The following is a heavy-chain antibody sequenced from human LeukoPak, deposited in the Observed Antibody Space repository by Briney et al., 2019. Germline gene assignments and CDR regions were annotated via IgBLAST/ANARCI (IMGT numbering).Heavy chain of an antibody. J-gene: IGHJ6*02. Sequence: ASVKVSCKASGYTFTSYAMHWVRQAPGQRLEWMGWINAGNGNTKYSQKFQGRVTITRDTSASTAYMELSSLRSEDTAVYYCAYDSSGDYYYCYGMDVWGQGTTVTVSS. V-gene: IGHV1-3*01. CDR3: AYDSSGDYYYCYGMDV. CDR1: GYTFTSYA. CDR2: INAGNGNT. D-gene: IGHD3-22*01.